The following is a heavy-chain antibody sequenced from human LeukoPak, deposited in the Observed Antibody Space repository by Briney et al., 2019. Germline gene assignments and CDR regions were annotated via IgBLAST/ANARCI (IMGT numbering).Heavy chain of an antibody. V-gene: IGHV5-51*01. D-gene: IGHD1-26*01. CDR1: GYSFTSYW. J-gene: IGHJ4*02. CDR2: IYPGDSDT. Sequence: GESLKISCKGSGYSFTSYWIGWVRQMPGKGLEWMGFIYPGDSDTRYSPSFQGQVTISADKSISTAYLQWSSLKASDTAMYYCARRSSGSYYGGRYFDYWGQGTLVTVSS. CDR3: ARRSSGSYYGGRYFDY.